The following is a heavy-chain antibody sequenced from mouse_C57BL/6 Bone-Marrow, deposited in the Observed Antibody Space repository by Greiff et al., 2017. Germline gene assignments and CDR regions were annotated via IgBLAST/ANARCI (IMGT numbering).Heavy chain of an antibody. D-gene: IGHD1-1*01. V-gene: IGHV1-19*01. J-gene: IGHJ1*03. CDR2: INPYNGGT. CDR1: GYTFTDYY. CDR3: AHYYGSSPWYFDV. Sequence: EVQLQESGPVLVKPGASVKMSCKASGYTFTDYYMNWVKQSHGKSLEWIGVINPYNGGTSYNQKFKGKATLTVDKSSSTAYMELNSLTSEDSAVYYCAHYYGSSPWYFDVWGTGTTVTVSS.